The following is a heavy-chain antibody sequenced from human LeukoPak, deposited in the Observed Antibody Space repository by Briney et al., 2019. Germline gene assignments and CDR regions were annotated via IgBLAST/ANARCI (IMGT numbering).Heavy chain of an antibody. D-gene: IGHD2/OR15-2a*01. V-gene: IGHV3-48*03. Sequence: PGGSLRLSCAGSRFTFSSYEMNWVRQAPGKGLEWVSYISNSGSTTYYADSVEGRFTISRDNRENSLYLQMNSLRPEDTALYYCAKDRAARGRGNYFYMDVWGKGTTVTVSS. CDR3: AKDRAARGRGNYFYMDV. CDR2: ISNSGSTT. CDR1: RFTFSSYE. J-gene: IGHJ6*03.